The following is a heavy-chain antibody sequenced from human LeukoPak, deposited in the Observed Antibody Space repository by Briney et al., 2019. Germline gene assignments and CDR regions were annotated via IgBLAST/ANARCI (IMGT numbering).Heavy chain of an antibody. Sequence: PGGSLRLSCAASGFTFSIYTMTWVRQAPGQGLEWVSIISGSGDVTYSADSVNGRFALFRDNSKNTLYLQMNSLRAEDTAVYYCANYLFSGWYVNYWGQGTLVTVSS. D-gene: IGHD6-19*01. J-gene: IGHJ4*02. CDR2: ISGSGDVT. V-gene: IGHV3-23*01. CDR1: GFTFSIYT. CDR3: ANYLFSGWYVNY.